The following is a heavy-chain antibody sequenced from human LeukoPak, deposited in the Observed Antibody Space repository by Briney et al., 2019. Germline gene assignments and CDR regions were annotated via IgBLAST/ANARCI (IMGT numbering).Heavy chain of an antibody. CDR3: ARPTMVRGVTDRFDP. CDR1: GYSFTSYW. J-gene: IGHJ5*02. D-gene: IGHD3-10*01. V-gene: IGHV5-51*01. CDR2: IYPGDSDT. Sequence: AESLKISCNGSGYSFTSYWICWVRQMPGKGLEWMGIIYPGDSDTRYSPSFQGQVTISADKSISTAYLQWSRLKASDTAMYYCARPTMVRGVTDRFDPWGQGTLVTVSS.